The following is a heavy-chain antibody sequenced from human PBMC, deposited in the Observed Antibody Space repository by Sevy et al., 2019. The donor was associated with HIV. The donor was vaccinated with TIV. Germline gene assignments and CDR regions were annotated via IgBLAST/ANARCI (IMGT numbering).Heavy chain of an antibody. D-gene: IGHD5-18*01. CDR1: GGSISSNY. CDR2: SYSSGSS. CDR3: ARSSGYSYGDFDY. J-gene: IGHJ4*02. Sequence: SETLSLTCTVSGGSISSNYWSWIRQPPGKGLEWIGYSYSSGSSYNPSLKSRVSISMDTSKNQFSLKLNSVTAADTAVYYCARSSGYSYGDFDYWGQGTLVTVSS. V-gene: IGHV4-59*01.